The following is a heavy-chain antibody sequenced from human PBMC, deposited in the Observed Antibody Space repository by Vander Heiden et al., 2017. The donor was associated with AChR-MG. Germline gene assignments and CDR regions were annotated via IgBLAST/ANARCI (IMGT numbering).Heavy chain of an antibody. D-gene: IGHD2-15*01. J-gene: IGHJ3*02. V-gene: IGHV7-4-1*02. CDR3: ARELDYCSGGSCYFGAWQLRAFDI. CDR1: GYTFTSYA. Sequence: QVQLVQSGSELMKPGASVTVSCKASGYTFTSYAIIWLRQAPGQGLEWMGWINTNTGNPTYAQGFTGRFVFSLDTSVSTAYLQISSLKAEDTAVYYCARELDYCSGGSCYFGAWQLRAFDIWGQGTMVTVSS. CDR2: INTNTGNP.